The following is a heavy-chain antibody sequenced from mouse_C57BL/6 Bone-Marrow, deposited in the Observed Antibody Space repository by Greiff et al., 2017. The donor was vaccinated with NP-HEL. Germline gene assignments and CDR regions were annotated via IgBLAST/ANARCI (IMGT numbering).Heavy chain of an antibody. CDR2: IDPETGGT. V-gene: IGHV1-15*01. Sequence: VKLMESGAELVRPGASVTLSCKASGYTFTDYEMHWVKQTPVHGLEWIGAIDPETGGTAYNQKFKGKAILTADKSSSTAYMELRSLTSEDSAVYYCTRRNYFDYWGQGTTLTVSS. CDR1: GYTFTDYE. CDR3: TRRNYFDY. J-gene: IGHJ2*01.